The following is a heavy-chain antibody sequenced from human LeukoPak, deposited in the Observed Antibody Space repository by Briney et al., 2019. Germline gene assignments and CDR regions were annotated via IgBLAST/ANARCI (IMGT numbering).Heavy chain of an antibody. D-gene: IGHD3-9*01. CDR2: ISWNSGNI. CDR1: GFSFKDFA. V-gene: IGHV3-9*01. J-gene: IGHJ6*03. Sequence: GRSLRLSCAASGFSFKDFAMHWVRQGPGKGLEWVAGISWNSGNIGYADSVKGRFTISRDNAKNSLYLQMNSLRAEDTAVYYCARDPLTPYDYYMDVWGKGTTVTVSS. CDR3: ARDPLTPYDYYMDV.